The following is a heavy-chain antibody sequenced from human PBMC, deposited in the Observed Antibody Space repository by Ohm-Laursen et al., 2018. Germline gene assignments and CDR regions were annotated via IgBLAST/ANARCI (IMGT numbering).Heavy chain of an antibody. CDR2: ISSSSSYI. V-gene: IGHV3-21*01. J-gene: IGHJ5*02. Sequence: SLRLSCTASGFTFSSYSMNWVRQAPGKGLEWVSSISSSSSYIYYVDSVKGRFTIPRDNAKNSLYLQMNSLRAEDTAVYYCARDHQGSDCCPWFDPWGQGTLVTVSS. CDR3: ARDHQGSDCCPWFDP. D-gene: IGHD3/OR15-3a*01. CDR1: GFTFSSYS.